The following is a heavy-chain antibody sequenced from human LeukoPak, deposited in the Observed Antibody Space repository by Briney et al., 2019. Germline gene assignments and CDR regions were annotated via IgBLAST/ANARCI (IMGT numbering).Heavy chain of an antibody. D-gene: IGHD3-10*01. J-gene: IGHJ4*02. V-gene: IGHV5-10-1*01. CDR1: GXSFTNYW. Sequence: GESLKISCKGSGXSFTNYWITWVRQMPGKGLEWLGRFDPTDSYTNYSPSFQGHVTISADKSISTAYLQWSSLKTSDTAMYYCARHYGSGSPLDHWGQGTLVTVSS. CDR2: FDPTDSYT. CDR3: ARHYGSGSPLDH.